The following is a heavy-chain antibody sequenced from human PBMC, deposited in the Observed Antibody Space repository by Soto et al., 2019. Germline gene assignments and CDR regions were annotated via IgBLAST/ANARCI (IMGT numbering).Heavy chain of an antibody. CDR3: VKGNQLLRYYFEF. CDR2: ITSDGDST. Sequence: LRLSCSVSGFTFSNYAMHWVRQAPGEGLEYVSGITSDGDSTYHADSVKGRFTISRDNSKNTLYLQMSSLRLEDTAIYYCVKGNQLLRYYFEFWGQGTLVTVSS. J-gene: IGHJ4*02. D-gene: IGHD2-15*01. V-gene: IGHV3-64D*06. CDR1: GFTFSNYA.